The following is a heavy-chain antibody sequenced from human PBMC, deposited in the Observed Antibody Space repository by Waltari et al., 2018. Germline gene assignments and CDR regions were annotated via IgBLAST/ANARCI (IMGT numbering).Heavy chain of an antibody. CDR1: GASISSRSSS. V-gene: IGHV4-39*01. J-gene: IGHJ3*02. Sequence: QLQLQESGPGLVKPSETLSLPCTVSGASISSRSSSSAWIRQPPGKGREWIGSIYYSGGTYYNPSLKSRVTISVETSKNQFSLKRSSVTAADTAVYYCASRITMIVVVRGQDAFDIWGQGTMVTVSS. D-gene: IGHD3-22*01. CDR3: ASRITMIVVVRGQDAFDI. CDR2: IYYSGGT.